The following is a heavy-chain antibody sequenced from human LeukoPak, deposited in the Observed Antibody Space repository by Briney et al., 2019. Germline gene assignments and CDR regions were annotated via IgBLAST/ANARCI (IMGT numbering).Heavy chain of an antibody. J-gene: IGHJ4*02. V-gene: IGHV4-39*01. D-gene: IGHD4-17*01. CDR1: GGSISSSSYY. Sequence: SETLSLTCTVSGGSISSSSYYWGWIRQPPGKGLEWIGSIYYSGSTYYNPSLESRVTISVDTSKNQFSLKLSSVTAADTAVYYCARQKPGLYGGDYWGQGTLVTVSS. CDR3: ARQKPGLYGGDY. CDR2: IYYSGST.